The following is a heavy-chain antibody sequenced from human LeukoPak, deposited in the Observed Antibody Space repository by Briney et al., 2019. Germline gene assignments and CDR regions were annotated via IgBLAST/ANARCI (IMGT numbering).Heavy chain of an antibody. D-gene: IGHD3-3*01. CDR2: ISSSSSYI. J-gene: IGHJ4*02. CDR3: ARDRKYEWLLIREYYFDY. V-gene: IGHV3-21*01. Sequence: GGSLRLSCAASGFTFSSYSMNWVRQAPGKGLEWVSSISSSSSYIYYADSVKGRFTISRDNAKNSLYLQMNSLRAEDTAVYYCARDRKYEWLLIREYYFDYWGQGTLVTVSS. CDR1: GFTFSSYS.